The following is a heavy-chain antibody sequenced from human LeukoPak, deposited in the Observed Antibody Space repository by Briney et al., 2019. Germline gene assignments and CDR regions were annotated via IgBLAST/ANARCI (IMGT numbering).Heavy chain of an antibody. CDR2: ISSSSSYI. CDR3: ARGELGKKDC. J-gene: IGHJ4*02. Sequence: GSLRLSCAASEFTFSSYSMNWVRQAPGKGLEWVSSISSSSSYIYYADSVKGRFTISRDNAKNSLYLQMNSLRAEDTAVYYCARGELGKKDCWGQGTLVTVSS. V-gene: IGHV3-21*01. D-gene: IGHD7-27*01. CDR1: EFTFSSYS.